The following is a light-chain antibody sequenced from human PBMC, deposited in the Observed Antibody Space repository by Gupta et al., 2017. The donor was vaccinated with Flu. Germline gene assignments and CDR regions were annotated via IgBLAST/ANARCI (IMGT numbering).Light chain of an antibody. CDR1: QTVLASHNNNTY. J-gene: IGKJ1*01. Sequence: SLGQRATINCKASQTVLASHNNNTYLAWYQHKPGQPPKFLIYGASTREAGVPDRFNGSGSGTDFTLTISSLQAEDVAVYYCQQYDSTPWTFGQGTKLEIK. CDR2: GAS. V-gene: IGKV4-1*01. CDR3: QQYDSTPWT.